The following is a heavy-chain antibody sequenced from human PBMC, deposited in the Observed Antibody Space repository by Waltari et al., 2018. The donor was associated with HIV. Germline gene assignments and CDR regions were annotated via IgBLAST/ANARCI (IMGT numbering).Heavy chain of an antibody. V-gene: IGHV3-33*01. J-gene: IGHJ6*03. Sequence: QVQLVESGGGVVQPGRSLRLSCAASGFSFSTYGMHWVRQAPGKGLEWLAVVWHDGNNKYYADSVKGRFTISRDNLKNTLYLEMKSLRADDTALYYCARDQWELLQSDYYYYMDVWGKGTTVTVSS. CDR1: GFSFSTYG. CDR3: ARDQWELLQSDYYYYMDV. D-gene: IGHD1-26*01. CDR2: VWHDGNNK.